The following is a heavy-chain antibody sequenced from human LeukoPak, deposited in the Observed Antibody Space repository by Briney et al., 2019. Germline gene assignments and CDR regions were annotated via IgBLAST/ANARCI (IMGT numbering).Heavy chain of an antibody. CDR2: ISWNSGSI. J-gene: IGHJ5*02. V-gene: IGHV3-9*03. Sequence: PGGSLRLSCAASGFTFDDYAMHWVRQAPGKGLEWVSGISWNSGSIGYADSVKGRFTISRDNAKNSLYLQMNSLRAEDMALYYCAKGLFKGWSNNWFDPWGQGTLVTVSS. D-gene: IGHD2-15*01. CDR3: AKGLFKGWSNNWFDP. CDR1: GFTFDDYA.